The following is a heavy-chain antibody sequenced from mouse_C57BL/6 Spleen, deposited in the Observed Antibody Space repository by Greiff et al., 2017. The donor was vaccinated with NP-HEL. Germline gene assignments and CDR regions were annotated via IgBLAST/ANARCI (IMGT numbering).Heavy chain of an antibody. V-gene: IGHV1-64*01. CDR1: GYTFTSYW. Sequence: QVQLQQPGAELVKPGASVKLSCKASGYTFTSYWMHWVKQRPGQGLEWIGMIHPNSGSTNYNEKFKSKATLTVDKSSSTAYMLLSSLTSEDSAVYYCARSPNYYGSSNWYFDVWGTGTTVTVSS. CDR2: IHPNSGST. CDR3: ARSPNYYGSSNWYFDV. D-gene: IGHD1-1*01. J-gene: IGHJ1*03.